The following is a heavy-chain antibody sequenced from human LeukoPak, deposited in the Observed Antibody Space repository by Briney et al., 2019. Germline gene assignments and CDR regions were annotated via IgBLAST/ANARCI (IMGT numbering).Heavy chain of an antibody. D-gene: IGHD6-13*01. CDR3: ARDRGTEGIDF. CDR2: IYYSGST. J-gene: IGHJ4*02. Sequence: PSETLSLTCTVSGGSISSYYWSWIRQPPGKGLVWIGYIYYSGSTNYNPSLKSRVTISVDTSKNQFSLKLSSVTAADTAVYYCARDRGTEGIDFWGQGTLVTVYS. CDR1: GGSISSYY. V-gene: IGHV4-59*01.